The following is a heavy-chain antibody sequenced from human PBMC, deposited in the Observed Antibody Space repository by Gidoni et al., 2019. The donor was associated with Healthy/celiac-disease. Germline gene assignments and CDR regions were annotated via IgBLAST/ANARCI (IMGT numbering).Heavy chain of an antibody. D-gene: IGHD2-8*01. Sequence: QVQLVESGGGVVQPGRSLRLPCAAPGFTFSRYAMHWVRQAPGKGLEWVAVISYDGSNKYYADSVKGRFTISRDNSKNTLYLQMNSLRAEDTAVYYCARTYDDYYYYYGMDVWGQGTTVTVSS. V-gene: IGHV3-30*04. J-gene: IGHJ6*02. CDR1: GFTFSRYA. CDR2: ISYDGSNK. CDR3: ARTYDDYYYYYGMDV.